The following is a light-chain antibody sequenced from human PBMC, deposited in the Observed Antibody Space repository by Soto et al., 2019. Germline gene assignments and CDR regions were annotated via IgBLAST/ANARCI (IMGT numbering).Light chain of an antibody. Sequence: EIVMTQSPATLSVSPGERATLSCRASQSVSNNLAWYQKKPGQAPRLLIYGASTRATGIPARFSGSGSGTDFTLTISSLQSEDFAFYYCRQYNNWWTFGQGTRVDIK. V-gene: IGKV3-15*01. J-gene: IGKJ1*01. CDR2: GAS. CDR3: RQYNNWWT. CDR1: QSVSNN.